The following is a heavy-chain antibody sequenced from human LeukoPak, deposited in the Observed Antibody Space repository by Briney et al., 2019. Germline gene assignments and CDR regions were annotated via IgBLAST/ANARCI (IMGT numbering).Heavy chain of an antibody. J-gene: IGHJ4*02. CDR3: AKGRGSGYASRMSDY. CDR1: GFTFSSYA. V-gene: IGHV3-23*01. Sequence: GGSLRLSCAASGFTFSSYAMNWVRQAPGKGLEWVSAISGSGGSTYYADSVKGRFTISRDNSKNTLYLQMNSLRAEDTAVYYCAKGRGSGYASRMSDYWGQGTLVTVSS. CDR2: ISGSGGST. D-gene: IGHD5-12*01.